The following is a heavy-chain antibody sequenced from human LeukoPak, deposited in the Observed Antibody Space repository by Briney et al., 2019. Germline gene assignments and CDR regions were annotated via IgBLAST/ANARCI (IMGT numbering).Heavy chain of an antibody. J-gene: IGHJ6*04. V-gene: IGHV3-7*01. Sequence: PGGSLRLSCAASGFTFISYWMSWVRQAPGKGLEWVANIEQDGSEKYYVDSVKGRFTISRDNAKNSLYLQMNSLRAEDTAVYYCARDAHGLWYQLPVLYYYGMDVWGKGTTVTVSS. D-gene: IGHD2-2*01. CDR3: ARDAHGLWYQLPVLYYYGMDV. CDR2: IEQDGSEK. CDR1: GFTFISYW.